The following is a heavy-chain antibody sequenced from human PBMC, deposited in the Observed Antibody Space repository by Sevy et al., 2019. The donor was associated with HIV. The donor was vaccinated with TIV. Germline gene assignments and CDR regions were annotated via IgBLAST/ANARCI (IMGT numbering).Heavy chain of an antibody. D-gene: IGHD1-26*01. CDR1: GFTFDDYA. Sequence: GGSLRLSCAASGFTFDDYAMHWVRQAPGKGLEWVSGISWNSGSIGYADSVKGRITISRDNAKNSLYLQMNSLRAEDTALYYCAKGEWELIDYWGQGTLVTVSS. CDR3: AKGEWELIDY. CDR2: ISWNSGSI. J-gene: IGHJ4*02. V-gene: IGHV3-9*01.